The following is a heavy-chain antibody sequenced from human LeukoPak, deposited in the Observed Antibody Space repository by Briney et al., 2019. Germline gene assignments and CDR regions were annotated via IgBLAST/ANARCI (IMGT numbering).Heavy chain of an antibody. J-gene: IGHJ6*03. CDR1: GYTFTGYY. V-gene: IGHV1-2*02. D-gene: IGHD5-24*01. CDR3: ARVDGSYYYYMDV. CDR2: INPNSGGT. Sequence: ASVKVSCKASGYTFTGYYMHWVRQAPGQGLEWMGWINPNSGGTNYAQKFQGRVTMTRDTSISTAYMELSRLRSDDTAVYYCARVDGSYYYYMDVWGKGTTVTVSS.